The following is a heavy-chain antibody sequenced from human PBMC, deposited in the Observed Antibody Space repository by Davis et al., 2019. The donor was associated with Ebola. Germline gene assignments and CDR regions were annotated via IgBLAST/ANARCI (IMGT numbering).Heavy chain of an antibody. D-gene: IGHD3-22*01. Sequence: SETLSLTCTVSGGSISSGGYYWSWIRQHPGKGLEWIGYIYYSGSTYYNPSLKSRVTISVDTSKNQFSLKLSSVTAADTAVYYCASNYYDSSGYLLYYYGMDVWGQGTTVTVSS. V-gene: IGHV4-31*03. CDR3: ASNYYDSSGYLLYYYGMDV. CDR2: IYYSGST. CDR1: GGSISSGGYY. J-gene: IGHJ6*02.